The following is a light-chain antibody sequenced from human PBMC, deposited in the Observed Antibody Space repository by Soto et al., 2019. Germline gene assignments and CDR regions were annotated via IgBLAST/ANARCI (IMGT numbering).Light chain of an antibody. CDR1: RSVFYSSNNKNY. CDR2: WAS. J-gene: IGKJ2*01. CDR3: QQYYTQPPT. V-gene: IGKV4-1*01. Sequence: DTVMTQSPESLAVSLGERATINCTSSRSVFYSSNNKNYLTWYQQKPGQPPKLLIYWASNRESGVPARFSGSGSGTDFTLSISSLQDEDVAVYYCQQYYTQPPTFGQGTKLEIK.